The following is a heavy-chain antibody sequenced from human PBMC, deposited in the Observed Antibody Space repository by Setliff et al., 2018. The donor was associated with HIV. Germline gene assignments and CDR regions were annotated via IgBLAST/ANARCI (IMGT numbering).Heavy chain of an antibody. V-gene: IGHV3-13*01. J-gene: IGHJ3*02. CDR1: VFTFSSYD. Sequence: SCADSVFTFSSYDMHWVRQDTGKGLDWVSASGTAGDTYYPGSVKIRFTISRENAKNSLYLQMNSLRAGDTAVYYCSRARDSSGYSPGAFDIWGQGTMVTVSS. CDR3: SRARDSSGYSPGAFDI. D-gene: IGHD3-22*01. CDR2: SGTAGDT.